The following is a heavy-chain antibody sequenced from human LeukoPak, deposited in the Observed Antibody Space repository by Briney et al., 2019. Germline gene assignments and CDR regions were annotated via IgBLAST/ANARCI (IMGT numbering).Heavy chain of an antibody. Sequence: PSETLSLTCTVSGVSISSYYWSWIRQPPGKGLEWIGYIYYSGSTSYNPSLKSRATISVDTSKNQFSLKLSSVTAADTAVYYCARVDSSGHYYLDYWGQGTLVTVSS. CDR1: GVSISSYY. D-gene: IGHD3-22*01. CDR3: ARVDSSGHYYLDY. V-gene: IGHV4-59*01. J-gene: IGHJ4*02. CDR2: IYYSGST.